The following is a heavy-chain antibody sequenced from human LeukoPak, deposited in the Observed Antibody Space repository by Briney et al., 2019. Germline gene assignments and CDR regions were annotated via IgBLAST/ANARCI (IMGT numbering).Heavy chain of an antibody. CDR3: AVDSSGYYYFDY. J-gene: IGHJ4*02. D-gene: IGHD3-22*01. V-gene: IGHV4-34*01. Sequence: SETLSLTCAVYGGSFSGYYWSWIRQPPGKGLEWIGEINHSGSTNYNPSLKSRVTISVDTSKNQFSLKLRSLTAADTAVYYCAVDSSGYYYFDYWGQGTLVTVSS. CDR2: INHSGST. CDR1: GGSFSGYY.